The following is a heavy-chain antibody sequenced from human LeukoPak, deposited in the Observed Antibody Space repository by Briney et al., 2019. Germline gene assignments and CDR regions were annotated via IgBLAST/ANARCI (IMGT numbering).Heavy chain of an antibody. Sequence: PGGALRLSCAASGFTFSGYNMNWVRQAPGKGRERVSYISTTSSTIYYANSVQGRFTISRDNAKNSLYLQMNSLRAEDTAVYYCVRGWGNGDLFDYWCQGTLVTVSS. CDR3: VRGWGNGDLFDY. CDR2: ISTTSSTI. V-gene: IGHV3-48*04. D-gene: IGHD2-21*02. J-gene: IGHJ4*02. CDR1: GFTFSGYN.